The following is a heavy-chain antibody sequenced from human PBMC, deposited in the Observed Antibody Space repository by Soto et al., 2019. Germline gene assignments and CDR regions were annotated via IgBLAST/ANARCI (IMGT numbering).Heavy chain of an antibody. CDR2: IIPIFGTA. Sequence: GASVXVSCKASGGTFSSYAISWVRQAPGQGLEWMGWIIPIFGTANYAQKLQGRVTITADESTSTAYMELSSLRSEDTAVYYCARAKSDGYSLDDFDIWGQGTMVTVSS. CDR1: GGTFSSYA. CDR3: ARAKSDGYSLDDFDI. D-gene: IGHD5-18*01. J-gene: IGHJ3*02. V-gene: IGHV1-69*13.